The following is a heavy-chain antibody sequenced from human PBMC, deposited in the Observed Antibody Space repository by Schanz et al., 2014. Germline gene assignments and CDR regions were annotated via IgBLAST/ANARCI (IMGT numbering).Heavy chain of an antibody. Sequence: EVQLVESGGGLVQPGGSLRLSCAASGFSFSTHAMSWVRQAPGQGLEWVSGINTSGGSRYYAESVKGRFTISRDNSKNTLYLQMNSLRDEDTAMYYCARRVPYSFGLDVWGQGATVTVSS. D-gene: IGHD1-1*01. CDR3: ARRVPYSFGLDV. J-gene: IGHJ6*02. CDR2: INTSGGSR. CDR1: GFSFSTHA. V-gene: IGHV3-23*04.